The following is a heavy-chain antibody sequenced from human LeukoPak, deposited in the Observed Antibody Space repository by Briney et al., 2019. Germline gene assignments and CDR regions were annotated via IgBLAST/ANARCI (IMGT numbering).Heavy chain of an antibody. J-gene: IGHJ6*03. CDR2: ISSSSSTI. CDR3: ARGAGDYDFWSGYPPYYYYYYMDV. V-gene: IGHV3-48*04. D-gene: IGHD3-3*01. CDR1: GFTFSCYS. Sequence: HPGGSLRLSCAASGFTFSCYSMNWVRQAPGKGLEWVSYISSSSSTIYYADSVKGRFTISRDNAKNSLYLQMNSLRAEDTAVYYCARGAGDYDFWSGYPPYYYYYYMDVWGKGTTVTVSS.